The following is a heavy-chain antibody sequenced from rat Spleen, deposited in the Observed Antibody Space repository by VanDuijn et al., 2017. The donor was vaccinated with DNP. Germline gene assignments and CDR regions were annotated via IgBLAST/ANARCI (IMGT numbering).Heavy chain of an antibody. CDR1: AYSITRTY. CDR2: ISYSGST. J-gene: IGHJ2*01. V-gene: IGHV3-1*01. D-gene: IGHD1-5*01. CDR3: ARWNIGTSTLDY. Sequence: EVQLQESGPGLVKPSQSLSLTCSVTAYSITRTYWGWIRKFPGNKMEWIGHISYSGSTSYHPSLKSRIYITRDTSKNQFFLQLSSVTTEDTATYYCARWNIGTSTLDYWGQGVMVTFSS.